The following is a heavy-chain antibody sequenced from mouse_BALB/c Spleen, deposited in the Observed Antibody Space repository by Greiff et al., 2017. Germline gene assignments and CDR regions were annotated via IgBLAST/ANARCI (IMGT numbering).Heavy chain of an antibody. J-gene: IGHJ4*01. CDR2: INSNGGST. CDR1: GFTFSSYG. Sequence: EVKLMESGGGLVQPGGSLKLSCAASGFTFSSYGMSWVRQTPDKRLELVATINSNGGSTYYPDSVKGRFTISRDNAKNTLYLQMSSLKSEDTAMYYCARGSNAMDYWGQGTSVTVSS. CDR3: ARGSNAMDY. V-gene: IGHV5-6-3*01. D-gene: IGHD4-1*01.